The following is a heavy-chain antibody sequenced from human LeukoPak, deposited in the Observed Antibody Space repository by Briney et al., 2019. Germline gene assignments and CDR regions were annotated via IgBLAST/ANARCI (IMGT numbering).Heavy chain of an antibody. V-gene: IGHV4-38-2*01. Sequence: PSETLSLTCAVSGYSISSGYYWGWIQQPPGQALGRNGSMYHSGSTDDTRSLKSRFTISVDASKNQVSLKLSSVTAADTAVYYCARHGDYYGSGSYYYYYMDVWGKGTTVTVSS. CDR1: GYSISSGYY. D-gene: IGHD3-10*01. J-gene: IGHJ6*03. CDR3: ARHGDYYGSGSYYYYYMDV. CDR2: MYHSGST.